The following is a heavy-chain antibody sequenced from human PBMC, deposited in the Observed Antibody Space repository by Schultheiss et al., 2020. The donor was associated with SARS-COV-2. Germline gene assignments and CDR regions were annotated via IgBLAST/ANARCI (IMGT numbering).Heavy chain of an antibody. D-gene: IGHD3-3*01. J-gene: IGHJ2*01. CDR1: GGTFSSYA. Sequence: SVKVSCKASGGTFSSYAISWVRQAPGQGLEWMGGIIPIFGTANYAQKFQGRVTITADESTSTAYMELSSLRSEDAAVYYCARDRYDFWSGYVSYWYFDLWGRGTLVTVSS. CDR2: IIPIFGTA. CDR3: ARDRYDFWSGYVSYWYFDL. V-gene: IGHV1-69*13.